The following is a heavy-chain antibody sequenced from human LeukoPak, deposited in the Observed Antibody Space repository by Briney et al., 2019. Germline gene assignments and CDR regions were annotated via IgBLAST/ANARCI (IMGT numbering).Heavy chain of an antibody. Sequence: GGSLRLSCAASGFTFSSYSMNWVRQAPGKGLEWVSSISSSSSYICYADSVKGRFTISRDNSKNTLYLQMNSLRAEDTAVYYCARARATTRDFDYWGQGTLVTVSS. J-gene: IGHJ4*02. D-gene: IGHD1-26*01. V-gene: IGHV3-21*01. CDR1: GFTFSSYS. CDR3: ARARATTRDFDY. CDR2: ISSSSSYI.